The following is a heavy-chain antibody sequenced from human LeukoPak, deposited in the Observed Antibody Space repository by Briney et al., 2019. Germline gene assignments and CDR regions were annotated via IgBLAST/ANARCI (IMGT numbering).Heavy chain of an antibody. D-gene: IGHD6-13*01. J-gene: IGHJ6*03. CDR3: AKISSSWTRDYYYYMDV. CDR1: GYTFTGYY. V-gene: IGHV1-2*02. Sequence: ASVKVSCKASGYTFTGYYMHWVRQAPGQGLEWMGWINPNSGGTNYAQKFQGRVTMTRDTSISTAYMELSRLRSDDTAVYYCAKISSSWTRDYYYYMDVWGKGTTVTVSS. CDR2: INPNSGGT.